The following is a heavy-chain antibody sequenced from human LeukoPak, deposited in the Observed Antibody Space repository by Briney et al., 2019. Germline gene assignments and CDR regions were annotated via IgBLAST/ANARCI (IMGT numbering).Heavy chain of an antibody. J-gene: IGHJ4*02. CDR2: IYYSGST. CDR3: ARTDYGGNSGSDY. CDR1: GVSISSYY. D-gene: IGHD4-23*01. Sequence: RPSETLSLTCTVSGVSISSYYWSWIRQPPGKGLEWIGYIYYSGSTNYNPSLKSRVTISVDTSKNQFSLKLSSVTAADTAVYYCARTDYGGNSGSDYWGQGTLVTVSS. V-gene: IGHV4-59*01.